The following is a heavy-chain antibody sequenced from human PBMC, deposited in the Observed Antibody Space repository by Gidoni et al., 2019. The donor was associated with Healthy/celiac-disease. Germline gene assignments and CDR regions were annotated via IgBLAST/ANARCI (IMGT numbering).Heavy chain of an antibody. CDR3: ARGGKKYSGSYVASRGFDY. D-gene: IGHD1-26*01. J-gene: IGHJ4*02. Sequence: QVQLQQWGAGLLKPSETLSLTCAVYGGSFSGYYWSWIRQPPGKGLEWIGEINHSGSTNYNPSLKSRVTISVDTSKNQFSLKLSSVTAAETAVYYCARGGKKYSGSYVASRGFDYWGQGTLVTVSS. CDR1: GGSFSGYY. CDR2: INHSGST. V-gene: IGHV4-34*01.